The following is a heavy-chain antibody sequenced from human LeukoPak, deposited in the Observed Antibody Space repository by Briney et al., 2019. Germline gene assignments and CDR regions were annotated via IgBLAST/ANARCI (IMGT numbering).Heavy chain of an antibody. V-gene: IGHV4-39*07. CDR3: ARARGSGFDY. CDR2: IYYSGST. D-gene: IGHD6-19*01. CDR1: GGSISSSSYY. Sequence: SETLSLTCTVSGGSISSSSYYWGWIRQPPGKGLEWIGSIYYSGSTYYNPSLKSRVTISVDTSKNQFSLKLSSVIAADTAVYYCARARGSGFDYWGQGTLVTVSS. J-gene: IGHJ4*02.